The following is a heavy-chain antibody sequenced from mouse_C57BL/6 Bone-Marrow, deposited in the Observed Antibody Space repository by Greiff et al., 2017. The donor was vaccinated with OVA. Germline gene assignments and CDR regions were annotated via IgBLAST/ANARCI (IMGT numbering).Heavy chain of an antibody. Sequence: QVQLQQPGAELVKPGASVKVSCKASGYTFTSYWMHWVKQRPGQGLEWIGRIHPSDSDTNYNQKFKGKATLTVDTSSSTAYMQLSSLTSEDSAVYYCAIGHYYGSSFDGWGTGTTLTVSS. CDR3: AIGHYYGSSFDG. D-gene: IGHD1-1*01. CDR2: IHPSDSDT. CDR1: GYTFTSYW. V-gene: IGHV1-74*01. J-gene: IGHJ2*01.